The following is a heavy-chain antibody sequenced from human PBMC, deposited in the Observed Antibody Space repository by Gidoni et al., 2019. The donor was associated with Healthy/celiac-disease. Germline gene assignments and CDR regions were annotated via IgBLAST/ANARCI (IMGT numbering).Heavy chain of an antibody. CDR2: IDPSDSYT. CDR3: ATISSRDGYNFREALGY. J-gene: IGHJ4*02. D-gene: IGHD5-12*01. Sequence: EVQLVQSGAEVKQPGESLRISCKGSGYSFTSYWISWVRQMHGKGLEWMGRIDPSDSYTNYSPSFQGHVTISADKSISTAYLQWSSLKASDTAMYYCATISSRDGYNFREALGYWGQGTLVTVSS. CDR1: GYSFTSYW. V-gene: IGHV5-10-1*03.